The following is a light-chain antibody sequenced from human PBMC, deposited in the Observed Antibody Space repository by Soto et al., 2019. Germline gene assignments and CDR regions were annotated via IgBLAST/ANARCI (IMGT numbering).Light chain of an antibody. CDR1: QSVSNY. CDR3: LQRSNWPPALT. CDR2: GAS. Sequence: LVLTQSPATLSLSPGERATLSCRASQSVSNYLTWYQQKPGQAPRLLIYGASNRATGIPARFSGSGSGTDFTLTIHSLESEDFAVYYCLQRSNWPPALTFGGGTKVDIK. J-gene: IGKJ4*01. V-gene: IGKV3-11*01.